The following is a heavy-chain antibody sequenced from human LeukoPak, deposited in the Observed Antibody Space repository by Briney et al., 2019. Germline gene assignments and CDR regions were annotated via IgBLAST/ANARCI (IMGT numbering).Heavy chain of an antibody. CDR3: ARDRWVASCSGGSCYEGCYYYYGMDV. V-gene: IGHV3-21*01. CDR2: ISSSSSYI. Sequence: PGGSLRLSCAASVFTFSSYSMNWVRQAPGKGLEWVSSISSSSSYIYYADSVKGRFTISRDNAKNSLYLQMNSLRAEDTAVYYCARDRWVASCSGGSCYEGCYYYYGMDVWGQGTTVTVSS. CDR1: VFTFSSYS. J-gene: IGHJ6*02. D-gene: IGHD2-15*01.